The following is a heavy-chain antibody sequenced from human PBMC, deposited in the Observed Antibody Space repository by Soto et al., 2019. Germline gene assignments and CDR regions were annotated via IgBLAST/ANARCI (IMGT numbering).Heavy chain of an antibody. J-gene: IGHJ5*01. V-gene: IGHV6-1*01. CDR3: VRLIGNSCLDS. CDR1: GESVSSNHAS. D-gene: IGHD3-16*01. Sequence: LTLNWNISGESVSSNHASWGLIRHSPSRGLEWLGRTYYRSKWYYDYALSVKSRITINPDTSNNQLSLQLNSVTPDDTAVYYCVRLIGNSCLDSWGQGTPVTVSS. CDR2: TYYRSKWYY.